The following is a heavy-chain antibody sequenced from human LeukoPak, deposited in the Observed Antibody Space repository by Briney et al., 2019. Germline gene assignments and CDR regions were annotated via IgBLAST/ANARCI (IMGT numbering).Heavy chain of an antibody. Sequence: SETLSLTCTVSGGSISSYYWSWIRQPAGKGLEWIGRIYTTGSTNYNPSLKSRVTISVDRSKNQFSLKPNSVTAADTAVYYCASTELGLFDYWGQGTLVTVSS. CDR3: ASTELGLFDY. D-gene: IGHD1-7*01. V-gene: IGHV4-4*07. CDR1: GGSISSYY. J-gene: IGHJ4*02. CDR2: IYTTGST.